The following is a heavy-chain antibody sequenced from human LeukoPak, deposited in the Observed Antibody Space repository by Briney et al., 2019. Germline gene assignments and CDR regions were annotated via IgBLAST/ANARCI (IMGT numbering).Heavy chain of an antibody. Sequence: GGSLRVSCAASGFTVSSNYMSWVRQAPGKGLEWVSVIYSGGSTYYADSVKGRFTISRDNSKNTLYLQMNSLRAEDTAVYYCARGRRDGYNQYYFDYWGQGTLVTVSS. J-gene: IGHJ4*02. V-gene: IGHV3-53*01. CDR3: ARGRRDGYNQYYFDY. CDR1: GFTVSSNY. CDR2: IYSGGST. D-gene: IGHD5-24*01.